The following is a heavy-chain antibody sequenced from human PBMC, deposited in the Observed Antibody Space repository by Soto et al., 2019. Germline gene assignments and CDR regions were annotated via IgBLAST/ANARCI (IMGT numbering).Heavy chain of an antibody. CDR3: VRGDDRVD. CDR1: GFIFSSFT. CDR2: ISKSSSLI. D-gene: IGHD1-1*01. V-gene: IGHV3-21*01. Sequence: PGGSLRLSCVGSGFIFSSFTMTWVRQAPGMGLQYLASISKSSSLIHYADSVRGRFIISRDNSKDSVFLQMYSLRAEDTAMYYCVRGDDRVDWGQGTLVTVSS. J-gene: IGHJ4*02.